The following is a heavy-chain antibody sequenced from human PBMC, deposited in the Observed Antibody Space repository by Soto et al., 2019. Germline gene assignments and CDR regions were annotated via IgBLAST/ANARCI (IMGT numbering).Heavy chain of an antibody. CDR3: ARDSGYCSSTSYQRSLFDY. CDR1: GFTFSSYS. CDR2: ISSSSSYI. D-gene: IGHD2-2*01. Sequence: EVQLVESGGGLVKPGGSLRLSCAASGFTFSSYSMNWVRQAPGKGLEWVSSISSSSSYIYYADSVKGRFTISRDNAKNSLYLQMNSLRAEDTAVYYCARDSGYCSSTSYQRSLFDYWGQGTLVTVSS. J-gene: IGHJ4*02. V-gene: IGHV3-21*01.